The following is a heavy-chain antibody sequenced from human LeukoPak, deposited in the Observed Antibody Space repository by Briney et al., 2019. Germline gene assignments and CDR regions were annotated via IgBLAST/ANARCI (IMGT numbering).Heavy chain of an antibody. Sequence: GKSLRLSCAASGFTFSSYGMHWVRQAPGKGLEWVANIKQDGSEKYYVDSVKGRFTISRDNAKNSLYLQMNSLRVEDTAVYYCARDFCSAGSCSEAHWGQGTLVSVSS. CDR3: ARDFCSAGSCSEAH. CDR2: IKQDGSEK. V-gene: IGHV3-7*01. CDR1: GFTFSSYG. D-gene: IGHD2-15*01. J-gene: IGHJ4*02.